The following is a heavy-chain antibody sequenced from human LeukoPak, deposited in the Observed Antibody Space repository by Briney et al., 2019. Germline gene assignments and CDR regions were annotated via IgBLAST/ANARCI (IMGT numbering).Heavy chain of an antibody. J-gene: IGHJ4*02. CDR3: VRDNPRCCGVIPANIDDY. D-gene: IGHD2-21*01. V-gene: IGHV3-7*01. CDR2: IKQDESEK. Sequence: GGSLRLSCAASGFTFNNYWMTWVRQAPGKGLEWVANIKQDESEKYYVDSVKGRFTTSRDNAKNSLYLQMNSLRAEDTAVYYCVRDNPRCCGVIPANIDDYWGQGTLVTVSS. CDR1: GFTFNNYW.